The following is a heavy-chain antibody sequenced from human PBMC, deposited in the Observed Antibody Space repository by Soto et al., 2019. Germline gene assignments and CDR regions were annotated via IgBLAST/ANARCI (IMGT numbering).Heavy chain of an antibody. Sequence: GASVKVSCKTSGYNFTNFGLSCVRQAPGQGLEWMGWISAYNGNTNYAQNFQGRVTMTTDTSTSTAYMELRSLRSDDTAVYYCASRRTPLAYWGQGTLVTVSS. CDR3: ASRRTPLAY. J-gene: IGHJ4*02. V-gene: IGHV1-18*01. CDR2: ISAYNGNT. D-gene: IGHD2-15*01. CDR1: GYNFTNFG.